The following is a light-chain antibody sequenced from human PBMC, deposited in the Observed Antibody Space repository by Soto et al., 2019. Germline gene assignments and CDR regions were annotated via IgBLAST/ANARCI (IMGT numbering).Light chain of an antibody. CDR3: CSYAGSSTFYV. J-gene: IGLJ1*01. V-gene: IGLV2-23*02. CDR2: EVS. Sequence: QYVLTQPAAVSRPPGQSITISCTGTSSDVGSYNLVSWYQQHPGKAPKLMIYEVSKRPSGVSNRFSGSKSGNTASLTISGLQAEDEADYYCCSYAGSSTFYVFGTGTKVTVL. CDR1: SSDVGSYNL.